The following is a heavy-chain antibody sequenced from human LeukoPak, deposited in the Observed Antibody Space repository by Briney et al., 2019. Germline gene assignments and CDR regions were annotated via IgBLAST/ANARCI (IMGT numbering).Heavy chain of an antibody. D-gene: IGHD6-13*01. J-gene: IGHJ6*03. CDR1: GYTFTSYY. V-gene: IGHV1-46*01. CDR3: ARDPGRAAAGMGYYYYYYMDV. Sequence: ASVKVSCKASGYTFTSYYMHWVRRAPGQGLEWMGITNPSGGSTSYAQKFQGRVTMTRDTSTSTVYMELSSLRSEDTAVYYCARDPGRAAAGMGYYYYYYMDVWGKGTTVTVSS. CDR2: TNPSGGST.